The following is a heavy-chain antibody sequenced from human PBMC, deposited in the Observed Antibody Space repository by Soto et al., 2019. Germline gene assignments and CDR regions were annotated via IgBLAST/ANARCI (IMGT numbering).Heavy chain of an antibody. CDR1: GYTFTGYY. CDR2: INPNSGGT. V-gene: IGHV1-2*04. Sequence: QVQLVQSGAEVKKPGASVKVSCKASGYTFTGYYMHWVRQAPGQGLEWMGWINPNSGGTNYAQKFQGWVTMTRDPSISTAYMELSRLRSVDTAVYYCARSYYDSSGFSNDAFDIWGQGTMVTVSS. CDR3: ARSYYDSSGFSNDAFDI. D-gene: IGHD3-22*01. J-gene: IGHJ3*02.